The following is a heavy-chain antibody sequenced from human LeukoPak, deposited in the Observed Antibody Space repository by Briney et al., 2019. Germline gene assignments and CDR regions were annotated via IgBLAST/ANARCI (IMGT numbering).Heavy chain of an antibody. J-gene: IGHJ4*02. Sequence: GRSLRLSCVASGLTFSNYGIHWVRQAPGKGLEWVATISYGGSEKYYADSVKGRFTMSRDNSKNTLYLQMNSLKTDDTAVYYCTTDEGGFPGYFDYWGQGTLVTVSS. CDR2: ISYGGSEK. V-gene: IGHV3-30*03. CDR1: GLTFSNYG. D-gene: IGHD3-16*01. CDR3: TTDEGGFPGYFDY.